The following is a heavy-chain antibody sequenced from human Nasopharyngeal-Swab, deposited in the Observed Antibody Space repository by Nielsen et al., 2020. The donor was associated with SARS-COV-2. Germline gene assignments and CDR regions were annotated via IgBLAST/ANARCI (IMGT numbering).Heavy chain of an antibody. J-gene: IGHJ4*02. CDR2: ISSSSSYI. V-gene: IGHV3-21*01. Sequence: GGSLRLSCAASGFTFSSYSMNWVRQAPGKGLEWVSSISSSSSYIYYADSVKGRFTISRDNAKNSLYLQMNSLRAEDTAVYYCAYSSSWTTVGDYWGQGTLVTVSS. CDR3: AYSSSWTTVGDY. D-gene: IGHD6-13*01. CDR1: GFTFSSYS.